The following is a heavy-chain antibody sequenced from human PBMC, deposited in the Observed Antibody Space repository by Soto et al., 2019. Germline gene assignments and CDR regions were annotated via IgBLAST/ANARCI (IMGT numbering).Heavy chain of an antibody. Sequence: GGSLRLSCAASGFTFSSYAMSWVRQAPGKGLEWVSAISGSGGSTYYADSVKGRFTISRDNSKNTLYLQMNSLRAEDTAVYYCAKDRSYGSAYYGMDVWGQGTTVSVSS. CDR1: GFTFSSYA. CDR2: ISGSGGST. D-gene: IGHD3-10*01. J-gene: IGHJ6*02. CDR3: AKDRSYGSAYYGMDV. V-gene: IGHV3-23*01.